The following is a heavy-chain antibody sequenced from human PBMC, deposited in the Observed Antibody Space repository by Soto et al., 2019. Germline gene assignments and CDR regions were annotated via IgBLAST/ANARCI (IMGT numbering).Heavy chain of an antibody. J-gene: IGHJ6*03. Sequence: GGSLRLSCAASGFTFSSYAMSWVRQAPGKGLEWVSAISGSGGSTYYADSVKGRFTISRDNSKNTLYLQMNSLRAEDTAVYYCAKAALLTTVTYYYYMDVWGKGTTVTVS. V-gene: IGHV3-23*01. CDR3: AKAALLTTVTYYYYMDV. D-gene: IGHD4-17*01. CDR2: ISGSGGST. CDR1: GFTFSSYA.